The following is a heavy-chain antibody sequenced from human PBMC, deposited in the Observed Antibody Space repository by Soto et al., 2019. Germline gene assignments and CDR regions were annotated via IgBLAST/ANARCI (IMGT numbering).Heavy chain of an antibody. D-gene: IGHD4-17*01. Sequence: QVQLQESGPGLVKPSQTLSLTCSLSGGSIASDDHCWTWVRQPPGKGLEWVGYIFHAGSAFYNPSLKGRLTISIDTSKNTFSLSLSSVTAADTAVYFCAGEDLSLNADGDYGVLASWGPGTLVTVSS. V-gene: IGHV4-30-4*01. CDR2: IFHAGSA. CDR1: GGSIASDDHC. J-gene: IGHJ1*01. CDR3: AGEDLSLNADGDYGVLAS.